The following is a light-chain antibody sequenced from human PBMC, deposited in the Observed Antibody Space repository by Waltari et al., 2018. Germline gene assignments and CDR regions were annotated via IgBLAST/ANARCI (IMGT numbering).Light chain of an antibody. CDR3: QQTYTTPYT. Sequence: DIQLTQSPSSLSASPRDRVTITCRASQSINSYLNWYQQKPGKAPKLLIDGTSSLQSGVPSRFSGSGSGTDFSLTINSLQPEDFAAYYCQQTYTTPYTFGQGTKLEIK. CDR1: QSINSY. J-gene: IGKJ2*01. V-gene: IGKV1-39*01. CDR2: GTS.